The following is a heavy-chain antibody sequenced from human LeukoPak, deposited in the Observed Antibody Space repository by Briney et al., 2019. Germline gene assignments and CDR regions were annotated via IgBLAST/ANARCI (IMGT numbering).Heavy chain of an antibody. Sequence: ASVKVSCKASVYTFTSYGISWVRQAPGQGLEWMGWISAHNGNTKYAQSVQGRGTMTTDTSTSTAYMELRSLRSDDTAVYYCARSLSVGAPFYFDCWGQGTLVTVSS. J-gene: IGHJ4*02. CDR2: ISAHNGNT. CDR3: ARSLSVGAPFYFDC. CDR1: VYTFTSYG. V-gene: IGHV1-18*01. D-gene: IGHD3-16*01.